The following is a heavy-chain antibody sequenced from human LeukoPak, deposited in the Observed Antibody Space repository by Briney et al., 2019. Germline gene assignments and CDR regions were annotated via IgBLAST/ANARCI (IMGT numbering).Heavy chain of an antibody. J-gene: IGHJ4*02. D-gene: IGHD2-2*01. CDR3: ATRASPQLNLYYFDY. Sequence: ASVNVSCRVSGYTLTELSMHWVRQPPGKGLEWMGGFDPEDGEKIYAQKFQGRVTITEDTSTDTAYMELSSLRSEDTAVYYCATRASPQLNLYYFDYWGQGTLVTVSS. CDR2: FDPEDGEK. V-gene: IGHV1-24*01. CDR1: GYTLTELS.